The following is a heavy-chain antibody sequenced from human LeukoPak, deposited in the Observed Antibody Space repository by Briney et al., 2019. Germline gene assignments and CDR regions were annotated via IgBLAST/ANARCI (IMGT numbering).Heavy chain of an antibody. CDR2: IGYDGSNE. D-gene: IGHD3-22*01. CDR3: AKGVSHGDYDSSGYYYSPDY. J-gene: IGHJ4*02. V-gene: IGHV3-30*02. CDR1: GFTFRSYA. Sequence: GGSLRLSCVVSGFTFRSYAMHWVRQAPGKGLEWVAFIGYDGSNEFYADSVKGRFTISRDNSKNTLYLQMNSLRAEDTAVYYCAKGVSHGDYDSSGYYYSPDYWGQGTLVTVSS.